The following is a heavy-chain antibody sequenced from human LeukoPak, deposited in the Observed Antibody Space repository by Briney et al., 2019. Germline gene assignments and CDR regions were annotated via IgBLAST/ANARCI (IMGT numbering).Heavy chain of an antibody. CDR3: AREIYSGYDP. CDR1: GYTFANYG. V-gene: IGHV1-18*04. Sequence: GASVKVSCKASGYTFANYGIIWLGQAPREGLEWMGWISGYNGNTNYAQKCQGRVTMTTDTSTSTAYMELRSLRSDDTAVYYCAREIYSGYDPWGQGTLVTVSS. J-gene: IGHJ5*02. CDR2: ISGYNGNT. D-gene: IGHD5-12*01.